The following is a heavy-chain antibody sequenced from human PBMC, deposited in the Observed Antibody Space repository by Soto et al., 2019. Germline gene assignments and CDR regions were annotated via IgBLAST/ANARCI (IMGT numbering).Heavy chain of an antibody. Sequence: SETLSLTCTVSGGSISSYYWSWVRQPPGKGLEWIGYMYYSGSTNYNPSLKSRVTMSVDTSKKRFSLKLTSVTAADTAVYFCARTVMPVGNLAAFDHWGQGVLVTVSS. V-gene: IGHV4-59*01. CDR1: GGSISSYY. D-gene: IGHD7-27*01. CDR3: ARTVMPVGNLAAFDH. J-gene: IGHJ4*02. CDR2: MYYSGST.